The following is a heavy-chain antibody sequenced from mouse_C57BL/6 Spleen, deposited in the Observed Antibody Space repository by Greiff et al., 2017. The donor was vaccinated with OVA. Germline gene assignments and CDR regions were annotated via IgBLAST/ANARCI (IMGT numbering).Heavy chain of an antibody. CDR3: AKMITTVVATGNYFDY. CDR2: LWGDGST. CDR1: GFSLTSYG. J-gene: IGHJ2*01. Sequence: QVQLKESGPGLVAPSQSLSITCTVSGFSLTSYGVSWVRQPPGKGLEWLGVLWGDGSTNYHSALISRLSISKDNSKSQVFLKLNSLQTDDTATYYGAKMITTVVATGNYFDYWGQGTTLTVSS. D-gene: IGHD1-1*01. V-gene: IGHV2-3*01.